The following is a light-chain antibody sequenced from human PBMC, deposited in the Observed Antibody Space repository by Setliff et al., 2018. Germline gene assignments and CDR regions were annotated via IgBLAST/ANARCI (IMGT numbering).Light chain of an antibody. CDR1: SSDVGGYDY. CDR2: DVT. V-gene: IGLV2-14*03. J-gene: IGLJ1*01. CDR3: SSYTVGSTLSV. Sequence: ALTQPASVSGSPGQSITFSCTGSSSDVGGYDYVSWYQQHPGKAPKLLIYDVTNRPSGVSNRFSGSKSGNTASLTISGLQAEDEAEYFCSSYTVGSTLSVFGAGTKVTVL.